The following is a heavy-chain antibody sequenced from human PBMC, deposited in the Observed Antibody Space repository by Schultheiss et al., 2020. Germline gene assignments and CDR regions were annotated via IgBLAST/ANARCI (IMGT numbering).Heavy chain of an antibody. Sequence: SVKVSCEASGDSFKNSVISWVRQVPGQGLEWMGSVIPLFATSSYAQTFKGRVTISADQATTTAYLEVSSLRSEDTAVYYCARAEDLLGKFYFDFWGQGTLVTVSS. CDR3: ARAEDLLGKFYFDF. V-gene: IGHV1-69*13. CDR1: GDSFKNSV. J-gene: IGHJ4*02. CDR2: VIPLFATS.